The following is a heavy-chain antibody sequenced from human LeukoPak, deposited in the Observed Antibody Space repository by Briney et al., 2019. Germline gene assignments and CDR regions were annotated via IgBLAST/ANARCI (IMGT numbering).Heavy chain of an antibody. CDR1: GYNFTSYY. D-gene: IGHD6-19*01. CDR2: INPSGGST. CDR3: AREQYSSGWYDAFDI. Sequence: GASVKVSCKASGYNFTSYYMHWVRQAPGQGLEWMGIINPSGGSTSYAQKFQGRVTMTRDMSTSTVYMELSSLRSEDTAVYYCAREQYSSGWYDAFDIWGQGTMVTVSS. V-gene: IGHV1-46*01. J-gene: IGHJ3*02.